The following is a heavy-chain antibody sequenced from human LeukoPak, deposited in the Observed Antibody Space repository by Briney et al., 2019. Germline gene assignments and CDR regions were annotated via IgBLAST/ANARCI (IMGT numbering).Heavy chain of an antibody. J-gene: IGHJ6*04. Sequence: PGGSLRLSCAASGFTFSSYEMNWVRQAPGKGLEWVSCISSSGSTIYYADSVKGRFTISGDNAKNSLYLQMNSLRAEDTAVYYCAELGITMIGGAWGKGTTVTISS. D-gene: IGHD3-10*02. CDR3: AELGITMIGGA. CDR1: GFTFSSYE. V-gene: IGHV3-48*03. CDR2: ISSSGSTI.